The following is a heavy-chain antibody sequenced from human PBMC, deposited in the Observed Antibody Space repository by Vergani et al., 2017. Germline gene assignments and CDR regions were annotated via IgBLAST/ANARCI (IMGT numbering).Heavy chain of an antibody. V-gene: IGHV4-61*02. CDR3: ARDLMAYYYDSSGSTLYWYFDL. Sequence: QVQLQESGPGLVKPSQTLSLTCTVPGGPIRSGSYYGSWIRQPAGKGLEWIGRIYTSGSTNYNPSLKSRVTISVDTSKNQFSLKLSSVTAADTAVYYCARDLMAYYYDSSGSTLYWYFDLWGRGTLVTVSS. J-gene: IGHJ2*01. CDR2: IYTSGST. D-gene: IGHD3-22*01. CDR1: GGPIRSGSYY.